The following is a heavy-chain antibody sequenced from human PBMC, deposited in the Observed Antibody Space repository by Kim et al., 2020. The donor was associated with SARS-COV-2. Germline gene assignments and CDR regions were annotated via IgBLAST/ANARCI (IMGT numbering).Heavy chain of an antibody. V-gene: IGHV3-66*01. Sequence: GGSLRLSCTASGFTVSTYYMSWVRQAPGKGLEWVSVFYSGGDTYYADSVRGRFTSSRDHSKNTLSLQMDSLRAEDTAVYFCATTGYSRDYFDHWGQGTLVSVSS. CDR2: FYSGGDT. CDR3: ATTGYSRDYFDH. CDR1: GFTVSTYY. D-gene: IGHD2-15*01. J-gene: IGHJ4*02.